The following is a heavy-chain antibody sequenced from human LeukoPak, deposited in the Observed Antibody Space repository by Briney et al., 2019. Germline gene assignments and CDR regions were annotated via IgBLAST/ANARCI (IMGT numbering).Heavy chain of an antibody. CDR1: GGSCSGYY. CDR3: ARENSGYNYYGMDV. V-gene: IGHV4-34*01. J-gene: IGHJ6*02. D-gene: IGHD1-26*01. Sequence: SETLSLTCAVYGGSCSGYYWSLIRQPSGKGLEWIGEINHSGSTNYNPSLKSRVTISVDTSKNQFSLKLSSVTAADTAVYFCARENSGYNYYGMDVWGQGTTVTVSS. CDR2: INHSGST.